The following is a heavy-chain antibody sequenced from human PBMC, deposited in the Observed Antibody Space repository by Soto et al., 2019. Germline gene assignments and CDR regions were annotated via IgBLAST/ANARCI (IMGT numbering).Heavy chain of an antibody. CDR1: GGSITSGDNY. CDR2: IYYSGHT. CDR3: ARTYWSGWGRRTFDS. Sequence: SETLSLTCTVSGGSITSGDNYWSWIRQPPGKGLEWIGYIYYSGHTYYNPSLKSRLTISVDTSKNQFSLKLSSVTAADTAVYYCARTYWSGWGRRTFDSWGQGALVTVSS. V-gene: IGHV4-30-4*01. J-gene: IGHJ4*02. D-gene: IGHD3-3*01.